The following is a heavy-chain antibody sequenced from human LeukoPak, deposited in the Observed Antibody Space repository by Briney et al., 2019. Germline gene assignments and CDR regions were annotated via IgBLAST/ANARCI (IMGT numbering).Heavy chain of an antibody. J-gene: IGHJ3*02. CDR2: IYSGGGT. D-gene: IGHD4-17*01. CDR1: GFTVSSNY. Sequence: PGGSLRLSCAASGFTVSSNYMSWVRQAPGKGLEWVSVIYSGGGTYYADSVKGRFTISRDNSKNTLYLQMNSLRAEDTAVYYCARPLAYGDYAFDIWGQGTMVTVSS. CDR3: ARPLAYGDYAFDI. V-gene: IGHV3-53*01.